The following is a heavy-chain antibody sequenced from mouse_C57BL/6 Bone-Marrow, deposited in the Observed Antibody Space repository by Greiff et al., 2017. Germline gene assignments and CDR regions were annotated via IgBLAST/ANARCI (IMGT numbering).Heavy chain of an antibody. CDR1: GFSLTSYG. Sequence: QVQLKQSGPGLVQPSQSLSITCTVSGFSLTSYGVHWVRQSPGKGLEWLGVIWSGGSTDYNAAFISRLSISKDNSKSQVFFKMNSLQADDTAIYYCASIYGSSVPYAMDYWGQGTSVTVSS. V-gene: IGHV2-2*01. CDR3: ASIYGSSVPYAMDY. CDR2: IWSGGST. J-gene: IGHJ4*01. D-gene: IGHD1-1*01.